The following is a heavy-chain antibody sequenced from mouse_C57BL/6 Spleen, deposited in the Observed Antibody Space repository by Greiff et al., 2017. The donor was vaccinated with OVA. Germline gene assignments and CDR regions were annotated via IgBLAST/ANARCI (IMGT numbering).Heavy chain of an antibody. CDR1: GFTFSSYA. Sequence: EVKLEESGEGLVKPGGSLKLSCAASGFTFSSYAMSWVRQTPEQRLEWVAYISSGGDYIYYADTVKGRFTISRDNARNTLYLQMSSLKSEDTAMYYCTREYYGSSYYFDYWGQGTTLTVSS. V-gene: IGHV5-9-1*02. CDR3: TREYYGSSYYFDY. CDR2: ISSGGDYI. D-gene: IGHD1-1*01. J-gene: IGHJ2*01.